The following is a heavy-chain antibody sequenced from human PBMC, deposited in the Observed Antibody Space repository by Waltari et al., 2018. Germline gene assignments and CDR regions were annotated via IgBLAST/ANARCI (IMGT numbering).Heavy chain of an antibody. Sequence: EVQLVESGGGLVQPGGSLRISCAASGFTFSSYSMNWVRPAPGKGLECVSYISSSSSTIYYADSVKGRFTISRDNAKNSLYLQMNSLRAEDTAVYYCARVFHLEGAFDIWGQGTMVTVSS. J-gene: IGHJ3*02. V-gene: IGHV3-48*04. CDR3: ARVFHLEGAFDI. CDR2: ISSSSSTI. D-gene: IGHD3-3*01. CDR1: GFTFSSYS.